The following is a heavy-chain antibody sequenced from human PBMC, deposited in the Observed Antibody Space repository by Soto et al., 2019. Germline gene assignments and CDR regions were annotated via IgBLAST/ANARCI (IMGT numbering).Heavy chain of an antibody. Sequence: ASVKVSCKASGYTFTSYDINWVRQATGRGLEWMGWMNPNSGNTGYAQKFQGRVTMTRNTSISTAYMELSSLRSEDTAVYYCASVSVYDFWSGYPTDYMDVWGKGTTVTVSS. CDR1: GYTFTSYD. D-gene: IGHD3-3*01. J-gene: IGHJ6*03. V-gene: IGHV1-8*01. CDR2: MNPNSGNT. CDR3: ASVSVYDFWSGYPTDYMDV.